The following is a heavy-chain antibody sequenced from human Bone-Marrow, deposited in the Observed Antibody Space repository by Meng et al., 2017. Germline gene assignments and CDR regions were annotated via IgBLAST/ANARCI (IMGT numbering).Heavy chain of an antibody. D-gene: IGHD3-3*01. V-gene: IGHV3-15*01. J-gene: IGHJ4*02. Sequence: EVQLVESGGGLVKPGGSLRLSCAASGFTFSNAWMSWVRQAPGKGLEWVGRIKRKTDGGTTDYAAPVKGRFTISRDDSKNTAYLQMNSLKTEDTAVYYCTRHGETIFGVVNLSVNWGQGTLVTVSS. CDR1: GFTFSNAW. CDR2: IKRKTDGGTT. CDR3: TRHGETIFGVVNLSVN.